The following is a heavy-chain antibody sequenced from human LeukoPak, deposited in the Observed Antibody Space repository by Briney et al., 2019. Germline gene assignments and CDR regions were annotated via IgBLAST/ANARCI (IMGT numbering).Heavy chain of an antibody. J-gene: IGHJ6*03. V-gene: IGHV3-30-3*01. CDR3: ARLLPSLNYMDV. Sequence: GGSLRLSCAASGFTFSNYLMYWVRQAPGKGLEWVAVISSDGTNRYYADSVKGRFTISRDNSKNTLSLQMNSLRAEDTAVYCCARLLPSLNYMDVWGKGTTVTVSS. CDR2: ISSDGTNR. CDR1: GFTFSNYL.